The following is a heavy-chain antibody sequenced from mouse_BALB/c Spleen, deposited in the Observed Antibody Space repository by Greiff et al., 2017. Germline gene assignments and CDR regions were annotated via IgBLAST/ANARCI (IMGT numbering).Heavy chain of an antibody. CDR1: GYTFTSYW. Sequence: VQLQQSGAELARPGASVKLSCKASGYTFTSYWMQWVKQRPGQGLEWIGAIYPGDGDTRYTQKFKGKATLTADKSSSTAYMQLSSLASEDSAVYYCAREYGNYGAMDYWGQGTSVTVSS. V-gene: IGHV1-87*01. CDR2: IYPGDGDT. D-gene: IGHD2-10*02. CDR3: AREYGNYGAMDY. J-gene: IGHJ4*01.